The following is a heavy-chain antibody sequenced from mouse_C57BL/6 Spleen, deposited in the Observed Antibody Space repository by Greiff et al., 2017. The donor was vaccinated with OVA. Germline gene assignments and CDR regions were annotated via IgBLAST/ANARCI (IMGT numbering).Heavy chain of an antibody. CDR1: GYTFTSYW. V-gene: IGHV1-5*01. CDR2: IYPGNSDT. J-gene: IGHJ3*01. D-gene: IGHD2-4*01. CDR3: TRAGYDYPFAY. Sequence: EVQRVESGTVLARPGASVKMSCKTSGYTFTSYWMHWVKQRPGQGLEWIGAIYPGNSDTSYNQKFKGKAKLTAVTSASTAYMELSSLTNEDSAVYYCTRAGYDYPFAYWGQGTLVTVSA.